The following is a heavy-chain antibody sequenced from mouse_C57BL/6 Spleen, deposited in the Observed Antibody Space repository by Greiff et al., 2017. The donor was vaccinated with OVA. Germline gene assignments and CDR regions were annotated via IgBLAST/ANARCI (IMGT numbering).Heavy chain of an antibody. V-gene: IGHV1-69*01. CDR1: GYTLTSYW. CDR2: IDPSDSYT. CDR3: ARWGYYDV. Sequence: QVQLQQPGAELVMPGASVKLSCKASGYTLTSYWMHWVKQRPGQGLEWIGEIDPSDSYTNYNQKFKGKSTLTVDKSSSTAYMQLSSLTSEDSAVYYCARWGYYDVWGTGTTVTVSS. J-gene: IGHJ1*03.